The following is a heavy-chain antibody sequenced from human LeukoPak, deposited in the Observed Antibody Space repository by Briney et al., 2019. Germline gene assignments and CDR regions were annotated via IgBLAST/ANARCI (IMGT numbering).Heavy chain of an antibody. Sequence: SETLSLTCTVSGGXFSGYYWRWIRQPPGKGLEWIGEINHSGNPNYNPSLKSRLTISVDTSRNQLSLKLSSVTAADTGVYYCARGLTHWGQGTLVTVSS. CDR1: GGXFSGYY. CDR2: INHSGNP. CDR3: ARGLTH. V-gene: IGHV4-34*01. J-gene: IGHJ4*02.